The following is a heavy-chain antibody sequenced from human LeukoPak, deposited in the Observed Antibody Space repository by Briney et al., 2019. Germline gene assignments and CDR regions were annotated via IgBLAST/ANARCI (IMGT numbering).Heavy chain of an antibody. D-gene: IGHD1-26*01. CDR2: IKQDGSEK. CDR1: GFTFSSYW. J-gene: IGHJ4*02. CDR3: ARGGGYSGSFNDY. V-gene: IGHV3-7*01. Sequence: GGSLRLSCAASGFTFSSYWMSWVRQAPGKGLEWVANIKQDGSEKYYVDSVKGRFTFSRDNAKNSLYLQMNSLRAEDTAVYYCARGGGYSGSFNDYWGQGTLVTVSS.